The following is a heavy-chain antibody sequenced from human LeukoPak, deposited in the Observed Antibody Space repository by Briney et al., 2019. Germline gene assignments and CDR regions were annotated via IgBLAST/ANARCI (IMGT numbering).Heavy chain of an antibody. CDR3: ARDPHSSGYYYSDY. CDR2: IYTSGST. CDR1: GGSISSYY. Sequence: SETLSLTCTVSGGSISSYYWSWIRQPAGEGLEWIGRIYTSGSTNYNPSLKGRVTMSVDTSKNQFSLKLSSVTAADTAVYYCARDPHSSGYYYSDYWGQGTLVTVSS. J-gene: IGHJ4*02. V-gene: IGHV4-4*07. D-gene: IGHD3-22*01.